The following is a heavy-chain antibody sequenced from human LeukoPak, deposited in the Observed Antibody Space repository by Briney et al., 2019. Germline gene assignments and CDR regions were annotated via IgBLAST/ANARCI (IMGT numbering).Heavy chain of an antibody. Sequence: SETLSLTCTVSGGSISSGDYSWSWIRQPPGKGLEWIGYIYYSGSTYYNPSLKSRVFISVDTSKNQFSLKLSSVTAADTAVYYCARDAGQAAAHNWFDPWGQGTLVTVSS. D-gene: IGHD2-2*01. V-gene: IGHV4-30-4*01. CDR2: IYYSGST. CDR1: GGSISSGDYS. J-gene: IGHJ5*02. CDR3: ARDAGQAAAHNWFDP.